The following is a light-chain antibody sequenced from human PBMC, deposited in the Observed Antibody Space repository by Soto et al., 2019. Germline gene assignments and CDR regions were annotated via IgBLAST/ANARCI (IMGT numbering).Light chain of an antibody. Sequence: QSALTQPASLSGSPGQSITISCTGSSSDVGDYNSVSWYQQHPGKAPKLMIYDVTDRPSGVSDRFSGSKSGNTASLTISGLQAEDEADHYCSSYTSSSTLVLFGGGTKLTVL. CDR1: SSDVGDYNS. CDR3: SSYTSSSTLVL. V-gene: IGLV2-14*01. CDR2: DVT. J-gene: IGLJ2*01.